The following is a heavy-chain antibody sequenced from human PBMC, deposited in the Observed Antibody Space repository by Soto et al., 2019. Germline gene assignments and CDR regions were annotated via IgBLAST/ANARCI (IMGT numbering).Heavy chain of an antibody. D-gene: IGHD2-2*01. V-gene: IGHV1-69*01. CDR2: IIPIFATT. CDR1: GGTFSSFA. CDR3: ARVRDVVVVPDYGMDV. Sequence: QVQLLQSGAEVRKPGSSVKVSCKASGGTFSSFAISWVRQAPGQGLEWMGGIIPIFATTNYAQKFQGRVKITADESTSTAYMELGSLRSEDTAVYYCARVRDVVVVPDYGMDVWGQGTTVTVSS. J-gene: IGHJ6*02.